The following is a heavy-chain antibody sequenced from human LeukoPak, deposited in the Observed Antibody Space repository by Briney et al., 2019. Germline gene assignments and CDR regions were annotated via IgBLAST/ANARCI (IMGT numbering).Heavy chain of an antibody. D-gene: IGHD3-10*01. CDR2: IYYSGST. CDR3: ARRRGSRNNWFDP. CDR1: GGSISSYY. J-gene: IGHJ5*02. Sequence: SETLSLTCTVSGGSISSYYWSWIRQPPGKGLEWIGYIYYSGSTNYDPSLKSRVTISVDTSKNRFSLKLSSVTAADTAVYYCARRRGSRNNWFDPWGQGTLVTVSS. V-gene: IGHV4-59*08.